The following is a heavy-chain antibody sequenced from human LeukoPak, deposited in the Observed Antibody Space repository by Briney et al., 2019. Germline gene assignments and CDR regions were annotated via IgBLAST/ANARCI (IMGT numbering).Heavy chain of an antibody. D-gene: IGHD2-21*02. J-gene: IGHJ4*02. CDR2: ISGSGGST. V-gene: IGHV3-23*01. CDR3: VRTNHGDLDY. Sequence: GGSLRLSCAASGFTFSGYAMSWVRQAPGKGLEWVSAISGSGGSTYYADSVKGRFTISRDSSKNMLYLQMNSLRIEDTAVYYCVRTNHGDLDYWGQGTLVTVSS. CDR1: GFTFSGYA.